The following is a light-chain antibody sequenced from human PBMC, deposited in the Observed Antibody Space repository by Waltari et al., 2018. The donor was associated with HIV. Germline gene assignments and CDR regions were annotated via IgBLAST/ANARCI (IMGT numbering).Light chain of an antibody. Sequence: QPVLTPPPSVSGAPGQRVTFSCTGSSSNIGAGYEVHWYQQLPGTAPKLPIYGTNTRPSGVPDRFSGSKSGTSASLAITGLQAEDEADYYCQSYDSSLSGSWVFGGGTKLTVL. CDR1: SSNIGAGYE. V-gene: IGLV1-40*01. CDR3: QSYDSSLSGSWV. J-gene: IGLJ3*02. CDR2: GTN.